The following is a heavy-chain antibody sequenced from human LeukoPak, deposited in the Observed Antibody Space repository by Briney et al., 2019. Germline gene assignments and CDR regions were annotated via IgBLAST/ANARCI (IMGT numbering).Heavy chain of an antibody. V-gene: IGHV3-30*04. J-gene: IGHJ1*01. CDR3: ARARTGSYYSPFEY. Sequence: GTSLRLSCTASGFTFSAYALDWVRQAPGKGLEWVAVISHDESNYYYAESVKGRFSISRDDSKNTLVLQMNSLTTEDAGVYYCARARTGSYYSPFEYWGPGTLVTVSS. D-gene: IGHD1-26*01. CDR2: ISHDESNY. CDR1: GFTFSAYA.